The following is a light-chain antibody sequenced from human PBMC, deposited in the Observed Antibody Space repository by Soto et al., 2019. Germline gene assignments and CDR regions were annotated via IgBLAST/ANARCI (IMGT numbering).Light chain of an antibody. J-gene: IGKJ1*01. CDR2: EES. V-gene: IGKV1-5*03. CDR3: QQYNGYWT. CDR1: QSISGS. Sequence: DIQMTQSPSTLSASVGDRVTLTCRASQSISGSLAWYQQKPGKAPKLLIYEESNLKSGVPSRFSGSGSGTEYTLTISSLQPGDSASDYCQQYNGYWTCGQGTRVEIK.